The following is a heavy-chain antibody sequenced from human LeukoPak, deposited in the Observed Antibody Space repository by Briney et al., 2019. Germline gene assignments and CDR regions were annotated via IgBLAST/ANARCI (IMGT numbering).Heavy chain of an antibody. CDR1: GYTFTSYA. CDR3: ARDYCTNGVCYADYYYYMDV. J-gene: IGHJ6*03. CDR2: INTNTGNP. D-gene: IGHD2-8*01. V-gene: IGHV7-4-1*02. Sequence: ASVKVSCKASGYTFTSYAMNWVRQAPGQGLEWMGWINTNTGNPTYAQGFTGRFVFSLDTSVSTAYLQISSLKAEDTAVYYCARDYCTNGVCYADYYYYMDVWGKGTTVTISS.